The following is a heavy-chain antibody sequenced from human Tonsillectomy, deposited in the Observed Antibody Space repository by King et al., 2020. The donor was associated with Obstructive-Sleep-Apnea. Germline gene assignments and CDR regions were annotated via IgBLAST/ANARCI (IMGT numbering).Heavy chain of an antibody. CDR3: ARLGYDNTYYFDY. D-gene: IGHD7-27*01. J-gene: IGHJ4*02. CDR2: IDPSDSYT. V-gene: IGHV5-10-1*03. CDR1: GYSFTNYW. Sequence: VQLVESGAEVKKPGESLRISCKGSGYSFTNYWISWVRQMPGKGLEWMGRIDPSDSYTNYSPSFQGHVTISADKSISTAYLQWSGLKASDTAIYYCARLGYDNTYYFDYWGQGSLVTVSS.